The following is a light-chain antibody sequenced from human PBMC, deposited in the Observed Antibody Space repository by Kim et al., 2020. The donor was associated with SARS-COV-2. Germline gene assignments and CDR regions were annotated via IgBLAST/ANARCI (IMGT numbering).Light chain of an antibody. CDR2: DNN. CDR3: ATWDDRLNSYV. V-gene: IGLV1-51*01. J-gene: IGLJ1*01. CDR1: RSNIGNNY. Sequence: QSVLTQPPSVSAAPGQNVSISCSGSRSNIGNNYVSWYQQLPGSAPTGTAPTLLISDNNERPSGIPDRFSGSKSGTSATLGITGLRPGDEADYFCATWDDRLNSYVFGPGTKVTVL.